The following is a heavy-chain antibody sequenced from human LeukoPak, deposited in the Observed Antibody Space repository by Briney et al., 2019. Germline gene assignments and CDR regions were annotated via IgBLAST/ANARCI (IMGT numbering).Heavy chain of an antibody. V-gene: IGHV3-23*01. CDR2: ISGSGGST. CDR3: AKLRNYYGSGTGGNYFDY. J-gene: IGHJ4*02. CDR1: GFTFSSYG. D-gene: IGHD3-10*01. Sequence: PGGSLRLSCAASGFTFSSYGMSWVRQAPGKGLEWVSAISGSGGSTYYADSVKGRFTISRDNSKNTLYLQMNSLRAEDTAVYYCAKLRNYYGSGTGGNYFDYWGQGTLVTVSS.